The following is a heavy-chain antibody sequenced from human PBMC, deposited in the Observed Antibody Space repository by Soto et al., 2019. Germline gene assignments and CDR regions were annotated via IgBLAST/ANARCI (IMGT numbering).Heavy chain of an antibody. Sequence: GGSMRLSCAASGFTFSSDGMPWVRQAPGKGREGVAVISDDGSKNADAASVEGRFSSSRDNPKNTMYLQMNSLRAEDTAVYSCAKAWMDNAGQSYFDPWGQGTMVTVSS. D-gene: IGHD5-12*01. V-gene: IGHV3-30*18. CDR1: GFTFSSDG. CDR2: ISDDGSKN. CDR3: AKAWMDNAGQSYFDP. J-gene: IGHJ4*03.